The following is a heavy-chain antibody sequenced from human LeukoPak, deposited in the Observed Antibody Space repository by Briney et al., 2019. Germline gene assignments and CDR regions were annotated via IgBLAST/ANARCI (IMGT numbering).Heavy chain of an antibody. Sequence: SGTLSLTCAVSGGSISSSNWWSWVRQPPGKGLEWIGEIYHSGSTNYNPSLKSRVTISVDKSKNQFSPKLSSVTAADTAVYYCARKPTELWFGELASTYYFDYWGQGTLVTVSS. D-gene: IGHD3-10*01. CDR1: GGSISSSNW. V-gene: IGHV4-4*02. CDR2: IYHSGST. CDR3: ARKPTELWFGELASTYYFDY. J-gene: IGHJ4*02.